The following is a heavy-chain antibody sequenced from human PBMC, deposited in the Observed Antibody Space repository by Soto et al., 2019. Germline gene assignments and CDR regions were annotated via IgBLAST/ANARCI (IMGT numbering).Heavy chain of an antibody. CDR2: IDPSDSYT. CDR3: ARRAVTTTYYYGMDV. V-gene: IGHV5-10-1*01. D-gene: IGHD4-17*01. Sequence: HGESLKISCKGSGYSFTSYWISWVRQMPGKGLEWMGRIDPSDSYTNYSPSFQGHVTISADKSISTAYLQWSSLKASDTAMYYCARRAVTTTYYYGMDVWGQGTTVTVSS. J-gene: IGHJ6*02. CDR1: GYSFTSYW.